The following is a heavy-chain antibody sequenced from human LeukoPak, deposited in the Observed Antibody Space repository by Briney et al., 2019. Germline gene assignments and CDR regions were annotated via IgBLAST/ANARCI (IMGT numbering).Heavy chain of an antibody. CDR2: ISSRGGTT. CDR3: AKEGRLLWFGETPNEGDYYMDV. CDR1: GFTFSNYG. J-gene: IGHJ6*03. Sequence: PGGTLRLSCAASGFTFSNYGMNWVRQAPGKGLEWVSAISSRGGTTYYADSVKGRFTTSRDNSRNTLFLQMNSLRAEDTAVYYCAKEGRLLWFGETPNEGDYYMDVWGKGTTVTISS. D-gene: IGHD3-10*01. V-gene: IGHV3-23*01.